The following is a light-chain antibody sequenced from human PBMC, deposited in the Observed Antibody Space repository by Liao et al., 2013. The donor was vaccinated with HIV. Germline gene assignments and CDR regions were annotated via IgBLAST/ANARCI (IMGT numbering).Light chain of an antibody. CDR1: KMGDKF. Sequence: SYELTQPPSVSVSPGQTASITCSGPKMGDKFVSWYQQRPGQAPVLVIFYDNDRPSGIPERFSGSNSGHTATLTISRVEAGDEADYYCQAWDSSTYVFGTGTKVTVL. CDR2: YDN. J-gene: IGLJ1*01. CDR3: QAWDSSTYV. V-gene: IGLV3-1*01.